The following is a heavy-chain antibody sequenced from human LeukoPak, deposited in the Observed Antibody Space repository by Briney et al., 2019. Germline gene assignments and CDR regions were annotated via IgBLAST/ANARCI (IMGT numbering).Heavy chain of an antibody. CDR2: INHSGST. D-gene: IGHD4-17*01. V-gene: IGHV4-34*01. J-gene: IGHJ5*02. CDR1: GGTFSGYY. Sequence: SETLCLTCAVSGGTFSGYYWSWIRQPPGKGLEWIGEINHSGSTNYNPSLKSRVTISVDTSKNQFSLKLSSVTAADTAVYYCAREGNYGDYVPNWFDPWGQRTLVTVSS. CDR3: AREGNYGDYVPNWFDP.